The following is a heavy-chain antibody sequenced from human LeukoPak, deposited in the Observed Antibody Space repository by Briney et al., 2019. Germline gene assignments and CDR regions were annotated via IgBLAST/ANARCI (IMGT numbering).Heavy chain of an antibody. CDR1: GFTVRSIY. V-gene: IGHV3-53*01. CDR2: FYSGGSS. CDR3: ARDRGYGYGFFDY. J-gene: IGHJ4*02. D-gene: IGHD5-18*01. Sequence: PGGSLRLSCAASGFTVRSIYMTWVRQAPGKGLEWVSSFYSGGSSYYADSVKGRFIISRDSSTDTLCLQINSLRVEDTAVYFCARDRGYGYGFFDYWGQGTLVTVSS.